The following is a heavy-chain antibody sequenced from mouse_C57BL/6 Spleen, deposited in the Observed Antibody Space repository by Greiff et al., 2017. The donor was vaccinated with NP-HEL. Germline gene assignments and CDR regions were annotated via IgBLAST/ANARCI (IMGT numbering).Heavy chain of an antibody. Sequence: QVQLQQSGAELVRPGTSVKVSCKASGYAFTNYLIEWVKQRPGQGLEWIGVINPCSSGTNYNEKFKGKATLTADKSSSTAYMQLSSLTSEDSAVYMCARDAAVVGDFDYWGQGTTLTVSS. J-gene: IGHJ2*01. V-gene: IGHV1-54*01. D-gene: IGHD1-1*01. CDR3: ARDAAVVGDFDY. CDR2: INPCSSGT. CDR1: GYAFTNYL.